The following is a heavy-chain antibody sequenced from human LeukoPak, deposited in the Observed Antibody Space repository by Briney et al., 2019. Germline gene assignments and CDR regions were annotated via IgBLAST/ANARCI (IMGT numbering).Heavy chain of an antibody. CDR1: GYRFGDYW. V-gene: IGHV5-51*01. CDR3: GRRTGLRTFDP. D-gene: IGHD3/OR15-3a*01. Sequence: GESLKISCKGSGYRFGDYWIGWVRQMPGKGLEWMGVIYPDDSDTRYSPSFQGQVTISADKSISTAYLQWSSLKASDTAMYYCGRRTGLRTFDPWGQGTPVTASS. CDR2: IYPDDSDT. J-gene: IGHJ5*02.